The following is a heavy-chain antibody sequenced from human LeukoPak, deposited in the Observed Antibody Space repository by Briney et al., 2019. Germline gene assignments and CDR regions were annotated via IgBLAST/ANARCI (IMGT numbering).Heavy chain of an antibody. CDR1: GGSISSGGYS. V-gene: IGHV4-30-2*01. CDR2: IYHSGST. J-gene: IGHJ4*02. D-gene: IGHD4-17*01. CDR3: ASTTYYGDYPEWYFDY. Sequence: PSETLSLTCAVSGGSISSGGYSWSWIRQPPGKGLEWIGYIYHSGSTYYNPSLKSRVTISVDRSKNQFSLKLSSVTASDTAVYYCASTTYYGDYPEWYFDYWGQGTLVTVSS.